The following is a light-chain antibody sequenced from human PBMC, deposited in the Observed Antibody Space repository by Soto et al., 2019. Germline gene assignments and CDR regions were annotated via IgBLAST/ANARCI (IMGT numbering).Light chain of an antibody. CDR3: QHYATSPLT. V-gene: IGKV3D-20*01. Sequence: EIVLTQSPATLSLSPGERATLSCGASQTVGRDYLAWYQQKPGLAPRLLISGASTRATGIPDRFSGSGSGTDFTLIISRLEPEDFAVYFCQHYATSPLTFGGGTEVEIK. J-gene: IGKJ4*01. CDR1: QTVGRDY. CDR2: GAS.